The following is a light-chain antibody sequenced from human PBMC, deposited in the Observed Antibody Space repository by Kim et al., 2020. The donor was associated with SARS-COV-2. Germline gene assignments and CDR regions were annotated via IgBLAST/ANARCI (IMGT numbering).Light chain of an antibody. CDR3: QSYDYRLSGSRV. CDR1: SSNIGARYE. V-gene: IGLV1-40*01. Sequence: QSVLTQPPSVSEAPGQRVTISCTGTSSNIGARYEVHWYQQFPGTAPRLLIYGSKNRASGVPDRFSGSKSDTSASLVITGLRPEDEADYYCQSYDYRLSGSRVFGGGTQLTVL. CDR2: GSK. J-gene: IGLJ3*02.